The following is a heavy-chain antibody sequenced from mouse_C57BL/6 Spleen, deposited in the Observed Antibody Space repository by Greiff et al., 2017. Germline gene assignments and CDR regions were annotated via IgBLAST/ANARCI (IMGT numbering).Heavy chain of an antibody. Sequence: EVQLVESGGGLVKPGGSLKLSCAASGFTFSDYGMHWVRKAPEKGLEWVAYISSGSSTIYYADTVKGRFTISRDNAKNTRFLQMTSLRSEDTAMYYCARIYDGYLGFAYWGQGTLVTVSA. J-gene: IGHJ3*01. D-gene: IGHD2-3*01. CDR2: ISSGSSTI. CDR3: ARIYDGYLGFAY. CDR1: GFTFSDYG. V-gene: IGHV5-17*01.